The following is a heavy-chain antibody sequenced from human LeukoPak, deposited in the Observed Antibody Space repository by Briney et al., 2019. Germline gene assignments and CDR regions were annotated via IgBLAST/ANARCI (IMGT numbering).Heavy chain of an antibody. CDR3: ARDRSSFSYAFDI. D-gene: IGHD6-6*01. V-gene: IGHV1-3*04. CDR2: ISTYNDDR. CDR1: GYTFTTYA. J-gene: IGHJ3*02. Sequence: ASVKVSCKASGYTFTTYAIHWVRQAPGQRLEWMGWISTYNDDRKYSPKFQGTVTITTDTSASTAYLELSSLRSEDTAVYYCARDRSSFSYAFDIWGQGTMVTVSS.